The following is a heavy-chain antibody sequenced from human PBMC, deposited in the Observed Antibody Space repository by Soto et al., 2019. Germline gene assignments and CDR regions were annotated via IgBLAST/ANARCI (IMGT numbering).Heavy chain of an antibody. V-gene: IGHV3-23*01. CDR3: AKEGGSYYAMDV. Sequence: EVQVLESGGGLAQPGGSLRLSCAASGFAFSSYAMNWVRQAPGKGLEWASVISGSGSSTKYADSVKGRFTISRDNAEKTLYLQMHSLRAEDAAVYYCAKEGGSYYAMDVWGQGTTVIVSS. CDR1: GFAFSSYA. D-gene: IGHD2-15*01. J-gene: IGHJ6*02. CDR2: ISGSGSST.